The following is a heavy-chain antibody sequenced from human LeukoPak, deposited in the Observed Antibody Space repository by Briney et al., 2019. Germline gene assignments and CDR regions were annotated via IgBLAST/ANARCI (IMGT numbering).Heavy chain of an antibody. CDR2: INPNSGGT. CDR3: ARERSSSSGFNNWFDP. Sequence: ASVKVSCKASGYTFTSYAMNWVRQAPGQGLEWMGWINPNSGGTNYAQKFQGRVTMTRDTSISTAYMELSRLRSDDTAVYYCARERSSSSGFNNWFDPWGQGTLVTVSS. V-gene: IGHV1-2*02. J-gene: IGHJ5*02. CDR1: GYTFTSYA. D-gene: IGHD6-19*01.